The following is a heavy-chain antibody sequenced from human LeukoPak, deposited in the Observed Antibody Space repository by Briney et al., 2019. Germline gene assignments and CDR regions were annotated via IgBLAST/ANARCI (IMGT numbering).Heavy chain of an antibody. D-gene: IGHD5-24*01. V-gene: IGHV3-23*01. CDR3: ATSTKEMATIMGGSYYFDY. CDR1: GFTFSSYA. CDR2: ISGSGGST. Sequence: QTGGSLRLSCAASGFTFSSYAMSWVRQAPGKGLEWVSAISGSGGSTYYADSVKGRFTISRDNSKNTLYLQMNSLRAEDTAVYYCATSTKEMATIMGGSYYFDYWGQGTLVTVSS. J-gene: IGHJ4*02.